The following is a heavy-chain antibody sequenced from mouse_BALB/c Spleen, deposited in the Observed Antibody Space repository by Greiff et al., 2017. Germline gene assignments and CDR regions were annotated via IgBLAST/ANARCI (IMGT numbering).Heavy chain of an antibody. CDR1: GYTFTSYT. CDR3: ARSPTTVVAYWYFDV. D-gene: IGHD1-1*01. Sequence: QVQLQQSGAELARPGASVKMSCKASGYTFTSYTMHWVKQRPGQGLEWIGYINPSSGYTNYNQKFKDKATLTADKSSSTAYMQLSSLTSEDSAVYYCARSPTTVVAYWYFDVWGAGTTVTVSS. J-gene: IGHJ1*01. CDR2: INPSSGYT. V-gene: IGHV1-4*01.